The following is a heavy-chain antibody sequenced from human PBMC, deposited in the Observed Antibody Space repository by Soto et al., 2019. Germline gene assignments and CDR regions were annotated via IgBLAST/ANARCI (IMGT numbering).Heavy chain of an antibody. V-gene: IGHV3-33*01. J-gene: IGHJ4*02. CDR2: IWYDGSNK. CDR1: GFDFSTYG. CDR3: ARAVGPFDY. D-gene: IGHD1-26*01. Sequence: QVQLVESGGGVVQPGRSLRLSCAASGFDFSTYGMHWVRQAPGKGPEWVAVIWYDGSNKYYADSVRGRFIISRDNSKSPLFLQLNSLRAEDTAVYYCARAVGPFDYWGQGRLVTVSS.